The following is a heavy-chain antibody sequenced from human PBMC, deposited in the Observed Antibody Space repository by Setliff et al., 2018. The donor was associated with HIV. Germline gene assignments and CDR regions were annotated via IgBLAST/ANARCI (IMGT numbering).Heavy chain of an antibody. CDR2: ISGGGGVI. CDR1: GFTFSSYA. V-gene: IGHV3-21*01. CDR3: ARTREPDPFDYDRSAFRSV. D-gene: IGHD3-22*01. Sequence: GGSLRLSCAASGFTFSSYAMNWVRQAPGKGLEWVSTISGGGGVIYYADSVKGRFTISRDNAKNSLYLQMNSLRAEDTAVYYCARTREPDPFDYDRSAFRSVWGQGTLVTVSS. J-gene: IGHJ4*02.